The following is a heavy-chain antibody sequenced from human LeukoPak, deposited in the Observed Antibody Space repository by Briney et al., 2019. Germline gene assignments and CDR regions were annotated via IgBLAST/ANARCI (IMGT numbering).Heavy chain of an antibody. Sequence: GGSLRLSCAASGFSMSGYWMSWVRQAPGKGLEWLANIKTAGSETHYVDSVRGRFTISRDNAQNSLYLLMNSLRAEETAVYYCARVFGAYDSIDCWGQGTLVTVS. D-gene: IGHD5-12*01. CDR1: GFSMSGYW. V-gene: IGHV3-7*01. CDR2: IKTAGSET. CDR3: ARVFGAYDSIDC. J-gene: IGHJ4*02.